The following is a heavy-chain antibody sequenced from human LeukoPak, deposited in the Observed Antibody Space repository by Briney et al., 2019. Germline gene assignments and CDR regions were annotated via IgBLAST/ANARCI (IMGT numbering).Heavy chain of an antibody. CDR1: GGSISSSSYY. D-gene: IGHD2-2*01. J-gene: IGHJ1*01. Sequence: SETLSLTCSVSGGSISSSSYYWGWIRQPPGKGLEWIGSFYYSGSTYYNPSLKSRVTISVDTSKNQFSLRLSSVTAADTAVYYCASGRVVPAAMLAISRHWGQGTLVTVSS. CDR3: ASGRVVPAAMLAISRH. CDR2: FYYSGST. V-gene: IGHV4-39*01.